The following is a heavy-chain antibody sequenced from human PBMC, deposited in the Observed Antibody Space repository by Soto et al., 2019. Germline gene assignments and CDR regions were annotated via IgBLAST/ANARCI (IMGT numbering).Heavy chain of an antibody. J-gene: IGHJ6*02. V-gene: IGHV4-39*01. D-gene: IGHD7-27*01. CDR1: GGSISSSNYY. CDR2: IYYSGST. CDR3: ARQTGWGYYGMDV. Sequence: SETLSLTCTVSGGSISSSNYYWGWIRQPPGKGLEWIGSIYYSGSTYYNPSLKSRVTISVDTSKNQFSLKLSSVTAADTAVYYCARQTGWGYYGMDVWGQGTTVTVS.